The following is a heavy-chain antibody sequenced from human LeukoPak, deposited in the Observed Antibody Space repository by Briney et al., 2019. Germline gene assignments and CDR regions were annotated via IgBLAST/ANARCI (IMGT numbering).Heavy chain of an antibody. CDR2: IYYSGST. CDR3: ARGLVSSGYYSPGAFDT. Sequence: PSQTLSLTCTVSGGSISSGGYYWSWIRQHPGKGLEWIGYIYYSGSTYYNPSLKSPVTISVDTSKNQFSLKLSSVTAADTAVYYCARGLVSSGYYSPGAFDTWGQGTMVTVSS. V-gene: IGHV4-31*01. CDR1: GGSISSGGYY. J-gene: IGHJ3*02. D-gene: IGHD3-22*01.